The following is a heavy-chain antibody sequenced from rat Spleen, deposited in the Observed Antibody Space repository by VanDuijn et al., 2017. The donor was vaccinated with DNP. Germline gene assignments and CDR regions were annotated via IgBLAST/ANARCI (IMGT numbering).Heavy chain of an antibody. CDR1: GFTFSSFP. CDR3: TRDEESDAGPFDY. V-gene: IGHV5-46*01. D-gene: IGHD1-12*01. J-gene: IGHJ2*01. CDR2: ISTSGGST. Sequence: EVKLVESGGGLVQPGRSMKLSCAASGFTFSSFPMAWVRQAPTKGLEWVATISTSGGSTYYRDSVKGRFTISRDNAKSTLYLQMNSLRSEDTATYYCTRDEESDAGPFDYWGQGVMVTVSS.